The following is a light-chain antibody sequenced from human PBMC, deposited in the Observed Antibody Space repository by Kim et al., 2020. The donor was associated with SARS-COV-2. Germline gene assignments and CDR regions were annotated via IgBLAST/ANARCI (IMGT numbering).Light chain of an antibody. CDR3: QQYNNWPPLT. Sequence: SPGERATLSCRASQSVISNFAWYQQKPGQAPRLLIYCASTRATGIPARFSGSGSGTEFTLTISSLQSADFAVYYCQQYNNWPPLTFGQGTKVEIK. CDR2: CAS. V-gene: IGKV3-15*01. CDR1: QSVISN. J-gene: IGKJ1*01.